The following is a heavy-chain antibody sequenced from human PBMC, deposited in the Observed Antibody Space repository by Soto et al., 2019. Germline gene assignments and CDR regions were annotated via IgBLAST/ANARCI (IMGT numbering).Heavy chain of an antibody. CDR1: GFTLSSYS. D-gene: IGHD4-17*01. CDR3: ARDYGGGPDL. J-gene: IGHJ2*01. Sequence: GGSLRLSCAASGFTLSSYSMNWIRQAPGKGLEWLSYISSSSSTIYSADSVKGRFTISRDNAKNSLYLQMNSLRDEDTAVYYCARDYGGGPDLWGRGTLVTVSS. CDR2: ISSSSSTI. V-gene: IGHV3-48*02.